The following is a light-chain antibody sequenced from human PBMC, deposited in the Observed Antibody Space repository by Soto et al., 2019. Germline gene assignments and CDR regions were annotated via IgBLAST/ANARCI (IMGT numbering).Light chain of an antibody. CDR2: GVS. Sequence: QSALTQPRSVSGSPGQSVTISCTGTTSDIGAYNYVSRYQQHPGKAPKLIIYGVSKRPSGVPERFSGSKSDSTASLTISGLQDEDEADYYCCSYAGYYTLLFGGGTKLTVL. J-gene: IGLJ2*01. CDR1: TSDIGAYNY. V-gene: IGLV2-11*01. CDR3: CSYAGYYTLL.